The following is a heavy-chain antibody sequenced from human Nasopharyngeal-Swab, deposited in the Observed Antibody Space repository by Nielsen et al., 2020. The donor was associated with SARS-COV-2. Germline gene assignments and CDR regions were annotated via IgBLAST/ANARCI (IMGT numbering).Heavy chain of an antibody. CDR1: GGSISSYY. Sequence: PETLSLTCTVSGGSISSYYWSWIRQPAGKGLEWIGRIYTSGSTNYNPSLKSRVTMSVDTSKNQFSLKLSSVTAADTAVYYCARNYYDSSGYYTYWYFDLWGRGTLVTVSS. CDR2: IYTSGST. J-gene: IGHJ2*01. D-gene: IGHD3-22*01. CDR3: ARNYYDSSGYYTYWYFDL. V-gene: IGHV4-4*07.